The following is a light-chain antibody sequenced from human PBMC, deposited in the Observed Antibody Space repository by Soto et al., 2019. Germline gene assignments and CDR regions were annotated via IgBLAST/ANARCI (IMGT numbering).Light chain of an antibody. CDR1: QSVSSNY. CDR2: GAS. Sequence: EIVLTQSPGTLSLSPGERATLACRASQSVSSNYLAWYQQKPGQAPRLLIYGASTRATGIPARFSGSGAGTDFTLTISSLEPEDFAVYTCQQRSNWPITFGQGTRLEIK. CDR3: QQRSNWPIT. V-gene: IGKV3D-20*02. J-gene: IGKJ5*01.